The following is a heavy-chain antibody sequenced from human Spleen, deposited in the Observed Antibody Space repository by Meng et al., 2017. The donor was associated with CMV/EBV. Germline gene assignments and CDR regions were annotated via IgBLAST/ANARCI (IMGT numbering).Heavy chain of an antibody. CDR2: IRSKAYGGTT. CDR3: TRSKVTTYYYYGMDV. CDR1: GFTFGDYA. D-gene: IGHD4-11*01. Sequence: GESLKISCAASGFTFGDYAMSWVRQAPGKGLEWVGFIRSKAYGGTTEYAASVKGRFTISRDDSKSIAYLQMNSLKTEDTAVYYCTRSKVTTYYYYGMDVWGQGTTVTVSS. V-gene: IGHV3-49*04. J-gene: IGHJ6*02.